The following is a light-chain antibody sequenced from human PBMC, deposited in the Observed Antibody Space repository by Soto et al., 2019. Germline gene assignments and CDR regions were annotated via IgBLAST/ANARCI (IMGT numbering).Light chain of an antibody. Sequence: QSVLTQPPSVSGAPGQRVTISCTRSSSNIGAGYDVHWYQQLPGTAPKLLIYGNSNRPSGVPDRFSGSKSGTSASLAITGLQAEDEADYYCQSYDSSLSGSNYVFGTGTKVTVL. CDR1: SSNIGAGYD. J-gene: IGLJ1*01. CDR2: GNS. CDR3: QSYDSSLSGSNYV. V-gene: IGLV1-40*01.